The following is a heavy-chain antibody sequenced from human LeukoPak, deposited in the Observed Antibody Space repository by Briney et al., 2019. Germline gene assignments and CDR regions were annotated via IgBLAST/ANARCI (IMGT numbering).Heavy chain of an antibody. CDR1: GYTFTDYY. Sequence: ASVKVSCKASGYTFTDYYMHWVRQAPGQGLEWMGWINPNSGGTNYAQKFQGRVTMTRDTSISTAYMELSRLRSDDTAVYYCARDSESNYGSGSYNYWGQGTLVTASS. J-gene: IGHJ4*02. CDR3: ARDSESNYGSGSYNY. D-gene: IGHD3-10*01. CDR2: INPNSGGT. V-gene: IGHV1-2*02.